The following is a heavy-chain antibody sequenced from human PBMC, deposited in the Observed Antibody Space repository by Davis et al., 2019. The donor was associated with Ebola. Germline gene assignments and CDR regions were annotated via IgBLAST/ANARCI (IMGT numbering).Heavy chain of an antibody. J-gene: IGHJ4*02. V-gene: IGHV3-33*01. Sequence: GESLKISCAASGFTFSSYGMHWVRQAPGKGLEWVAVIWYDGSNKYYADSVKVRFTISRDNSKNTLYLQMNILRAEDTAVYYCARDPYYDYIWGSYPADYWGQGTLVTVSS. CDR2: IWYDGSNK. CDR1: GFTFSSYG. D-gene: IGHD3-16*02. CDR3: ARDPYYDYIWGSYPADY.